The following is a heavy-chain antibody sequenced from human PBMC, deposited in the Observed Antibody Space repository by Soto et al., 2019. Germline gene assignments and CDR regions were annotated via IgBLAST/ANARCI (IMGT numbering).Heavy chain of an antibody. V-gene: IGHV3-23*01. D-gene: IGHD2-8*01. CDR1: GFTFNNYD. CDR2: SSGSGDSA. J-gene: IGHJ3*02. Sequence: EVQLLESGGGFVQPGGSLRLSCAASGFTFNNYDMSWVRQAPGKGLEWVAGSSGSGDSAYYADSVKGRFTISRDNSKNTLYVYMNSLRSEDTAIYYCAKEDDTWTNGHFDIWGQGTVVTVSS. CDR3: AKEDDTWTNGHFDI.